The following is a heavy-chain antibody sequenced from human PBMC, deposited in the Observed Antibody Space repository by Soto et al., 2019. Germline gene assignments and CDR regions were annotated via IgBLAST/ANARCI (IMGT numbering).Heavy chain of an antibody. V-gene: IGHV4-34*01. CDR1: GGSFSGYY. CDR2: INHSGST. CDR3: AGNPRIAAAGTGFDYYYGMDV. D-gene: IGHD6-13*01. Sequence: PSETLSLTSAVYGGSFSGYYWSWIRQPPGKGLEWIGEINHSGSTNYNPSLKSRVTISVDTSKNQFSLKLSSVTAADTAVYYCAGNPRIAAAGTGFDYYYGMDVWGQGTMVTVSS. J-gene: IGHJ6*02.